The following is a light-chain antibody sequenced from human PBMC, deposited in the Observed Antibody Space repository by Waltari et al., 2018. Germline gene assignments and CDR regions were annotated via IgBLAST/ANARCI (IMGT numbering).Light chain of an antibody. CDR2: LNSDGSH. V-gene: IGLV4-69*01. Sequence: LVLPKSPSASASLGPSANPPATRAGGPAPKPTPGNRQQPEKGPRYLMKLNSDGSHSKGDGIPDRFSGSSSGAERYLTISSLQSEDEADYYCQTWGTGSWVFGGGTKLTVL. J-gene: IGLJ3*02. CDR1: GGPAPKP. CDR3: QTWGTGSWV.